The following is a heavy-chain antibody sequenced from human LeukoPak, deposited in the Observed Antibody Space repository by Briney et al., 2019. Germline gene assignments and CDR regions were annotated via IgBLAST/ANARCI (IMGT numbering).Heavy chain of an antibody. Sequence: GGSLRLSCAASGFTFSSYAMSWVRQAPGRGLEWVSYISSTSSATYYADSVKGRFTISRDNSKNTLYLQMNSLRAEDTAVYYCAKDFELVVPAANYWGQGTLVTVSS. D-gene: IGHD2-2*01. CDR2: ISSTSSAT. J-gene: IGHJ4*02. CDR3: AKDFELVVPAANY. V-gene: IGHV3-23*01. CDR1: GFTFSSYA.